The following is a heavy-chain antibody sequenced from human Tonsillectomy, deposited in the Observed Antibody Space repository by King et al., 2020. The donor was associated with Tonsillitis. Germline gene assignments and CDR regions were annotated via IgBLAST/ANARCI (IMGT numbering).Heavy chain of an antibody. CDR3: AKGAYNWNYFDY. Sequence: QLQESGPGLVKPSQTLSLTCTVSGGSISSGDYYWSWIRQPPGKGLEWIGYIYYSGGTYYNPSLKSRVTISVDTSKNQFSLKRSSVTAADTAVYYCAKGAYNWNYFDYWGQGTLVTVSS. D-gene: IGHD1-20*01. V-gene: IGHV4-30-4*01. J-gene: IGHJ4*02. CDR1: GGSISSGDYY. CDR2: IYYSGGT.